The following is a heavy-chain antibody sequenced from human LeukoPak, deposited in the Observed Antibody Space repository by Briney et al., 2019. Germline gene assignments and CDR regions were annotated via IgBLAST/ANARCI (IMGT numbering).Heavy chain of an antibody. J-gene: IGHJ4*02. D-gene: IGHD5-24*01. CDR1: GYTFTSYA. CDR3: ARSGFGDGYNLSNDY. CDR2: IITNTGNP. V-gene: IGHV7-4-1*02. Sequence: ASVKVSCKASGYTFTSYAMNWVRQAPGQGLEWMGWIITNTGNPTYAQGFTGRFVFSLDTSVSTAYLQISSLKTEDTAVYYCARSGFGDGYNLSNDYWGQGTLVTVSS.